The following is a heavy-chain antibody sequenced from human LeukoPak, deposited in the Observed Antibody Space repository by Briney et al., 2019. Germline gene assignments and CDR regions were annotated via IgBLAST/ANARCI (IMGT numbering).Heavy chain of an antibody. CDR2: INAGNGNT. Sequence: ASVKVSCKASGYTFTSYAMHWVRQAPGQRLEWMGWINAGNGNTKYSQKFQDRVTITRDTSASTAYMELSSLRSEDTAVYYCAGVLLWFGESNWFDPWGQGTLVTVSS. J-gene: IGHJ5*02. CDR1: GYTFTSYA. CDR3: AGVLLWFGESNWFDP. V-gene: IGHV1-3*01. D-gene: IGHD3-10*01.